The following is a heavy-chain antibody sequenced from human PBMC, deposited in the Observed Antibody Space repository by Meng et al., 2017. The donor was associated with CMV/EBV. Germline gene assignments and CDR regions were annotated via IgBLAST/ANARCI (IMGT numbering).Heavy chain of an antibody. Sequence: GESLKISCAASGFTFSSYSMNWVRQAPGKGLEWVSSISSSSSYIYYADSVKGRFTISRDNAKNSLYLQMNSLRAEDTAVYYCARCSVVVPAAPWTYYDFWSGYYTEGYYYYGMDVWGQGTTVTVSS. CDR2: ISSSSSYI. J-gene: IGHJ6*02. V-gene: IGHV3-21*01. CDR1: GFTFSSYS. D-gene: IGHD3-3*01. CDR3: ARCSVVVPAAPWTYYDFWSGYYTEGYYYYGMDV.